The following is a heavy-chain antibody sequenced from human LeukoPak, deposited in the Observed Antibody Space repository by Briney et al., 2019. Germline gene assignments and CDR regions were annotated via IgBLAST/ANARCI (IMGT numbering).Heavy chain of an antibody. D-gene: IGHD3-16*02. CDR3: AVLNWPDSRGLNYVWGSYRFPTLDY. CDR2: IWYDGSNK. V-gene: IGHV3-30*02. Sequence: GGSLRLSCAASGFTFSSYGMHWVRQAPGKGLEWVAVIWYDGSNKYYADSVKGRFTISRDNSKNTLYLQMNSLRAEDTAVYYCAVLNWPDSRGLNYVWGSYRFPTLDYWGQGTLVTVSS. J-gene: IGHJ4*02. CDR1: GFTFSSYG.